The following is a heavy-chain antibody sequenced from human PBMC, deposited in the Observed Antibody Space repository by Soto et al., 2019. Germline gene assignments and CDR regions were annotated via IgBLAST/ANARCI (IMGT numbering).Heavy chain of an antibody. CDR1: GFTFRSYW. CDR3: ARDMYYFDY. V-gene: IGHV3-7*03. J-gene: IGHJ4*02. Sequence: GGSLRLSCAASGFTFRSYWISWVRQAPGKGLEWVANIKQDGSEKYYVDSVKGRFTISRDNAKNSLYLQMNSLRAEDTAVYYCARDMYYFDYWGQGTLVTVSS. CDR2: IKQDGSEK.